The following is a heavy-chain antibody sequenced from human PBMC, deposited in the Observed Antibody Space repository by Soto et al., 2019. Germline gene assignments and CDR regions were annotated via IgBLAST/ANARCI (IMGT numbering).Heavy chain of an antibody. J-gene: IGHJ6*03. CDR2: ISGSGYST. V-gene: IGHV3-23*01. Sequence: EVQLLESGGGLVQPGGSLRLSCAASGFTFSIYAMSWVRLAPGRGLEWVSAISGSGYSTYYADTVKGRFTISRDYSDNTIYLQMNSLRADDTTIYYCVKDTELTGYYDRYHPYDNMDVWGKGTTVTVSS. CDR1: GFTFSIYA. CDR3: VKDTELTGYYDRYHPYDNMDV. D-gene: IGHD3-9*01.